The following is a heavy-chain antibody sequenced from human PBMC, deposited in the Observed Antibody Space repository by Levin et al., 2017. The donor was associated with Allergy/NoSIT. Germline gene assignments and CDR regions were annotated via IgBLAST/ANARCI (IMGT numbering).Heavy chain of an antibody. J-gene: IGHJ5*02. V-gene: IGHV5-10-1*01. CDR1: GYSFTSYW. CDR2: IDPSDSYT. Sequence: HGESLKISCKGSGYSFTSYWISWVRQMPGKGLEWMGRIDPSDSYTNYSPSFQGHVTISADKSISTAYLQWSSLKASDTAMYYCARHNVYYYIPQDNWFDTWGQGTLVTVSS. D-gene: IGHD3-10*02. CDR3: ARHNVYYYIPQDNWFDT.